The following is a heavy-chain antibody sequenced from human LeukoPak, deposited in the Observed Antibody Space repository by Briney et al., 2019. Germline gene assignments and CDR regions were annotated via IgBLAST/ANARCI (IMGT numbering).Heavy chain of an antibody. CDR2: INHSGST. CDR3: ARTTVTEPRYFDY. V-gene: IGHV4-34*01. CDR1: GGSFSGYY. Sequence: SETLSLTCAVYGGSFSGYYWSWIRQPPGKGLEWIGEINHSGSTNYNPSLKSRVTISVDKSKNQFSLKLSSVTAADTAVYYCARTTVTEPRYFDYWGQGTLVTVSS. D-gene: IGHD4-17*01. J-gene: IGHJ4*02.